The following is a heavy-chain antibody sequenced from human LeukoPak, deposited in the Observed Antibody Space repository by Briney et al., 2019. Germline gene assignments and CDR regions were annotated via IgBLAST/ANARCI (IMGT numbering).Heavy chain of an antibody. CDR1: GFTFSSYA. V-gene: IGHV3-23*01. J-gene: IGHJ4*02. CDR2: ISGNGGHT. D-gene: IGHD3-10*01. Sequence: GGSLRLSCAASGFTFSSYAMSWVRQAPGKGLEWVSAISGNGGHTYSADSVKGRFTISRDNSKNTLYLQMNSLRVEDTAVYSCAKGYYGSGSYGWFDYWGQGTLVTVSS. CDR3: AKGYYGSGSYGWFDY.